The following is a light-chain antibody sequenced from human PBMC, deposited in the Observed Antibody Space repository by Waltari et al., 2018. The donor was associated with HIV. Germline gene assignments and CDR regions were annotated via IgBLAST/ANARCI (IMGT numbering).Light chain of an antibody. J-gene: IGLJ3*02. V-gene: IGLV5-45*02. Sequence: QAVLTQPSSLSASPGASASLTCTLRSGINVVTYTINWYQQKPGSPPQYLLRYKSDSDKQQGSGVPSRFSGSKDASANAGILLISGLQAEDEADYYCMIWYSSAGVLGGGTKLTVL. CDR3: MIWYSSAGV. CDR2: YKSDSDK. CDR1: SGINVVTYT.